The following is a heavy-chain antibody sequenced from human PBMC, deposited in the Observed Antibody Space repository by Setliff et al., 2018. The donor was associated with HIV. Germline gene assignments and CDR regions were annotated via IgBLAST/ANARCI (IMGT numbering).Heavy chain of an antibody. CDR2: ISSDGNSR. CDR1: GFTFSHHA. D-gene: IGHD3-3*01. V-gene: IGHV3-30*04. CDR3: ARVSISFGVIIRYYFDY. J-gene: IGHJ4*02. Sequence: HPGGSLRLSCAASGFTFSHHAMHWVRQAPGKGLEWVAAISSDGNSRLHVDSVRVRFTISRDNGKNTLYLQMNSLRAEDSAVYFCARVSISFGVIIRYYFDYWGQGTLVTVSS.